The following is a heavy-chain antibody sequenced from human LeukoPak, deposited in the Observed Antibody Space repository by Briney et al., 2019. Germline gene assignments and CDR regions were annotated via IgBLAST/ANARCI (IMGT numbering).Heavy chain of an antibody. D-gene: IGHD3-10*01. CDR2: ISYGGSDK. CDR3: ARVGALASGSYYKGYKYYGMDV. J-gene: IGHJ6*02. CDR1: GFTFSSYA. V-gene: IGHV3-30-3*01. Sequence: QPGGSLRLSCAASGFTFSSYAMHWVRQAPGKGLEWVAVISYGGSDKYYTDSMKGRFTVSRDNSKNTLYLELSSLRAEDTAVYYCARVGALASGSYYKGYKYYGMDVWGQGTTVTVSS.